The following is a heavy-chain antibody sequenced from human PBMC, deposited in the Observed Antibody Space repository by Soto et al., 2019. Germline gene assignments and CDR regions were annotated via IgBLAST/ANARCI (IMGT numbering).Heavy chain of an antibody. CDR2: IRSKANSYAT. J-gene: IGHJ3*02. Sequence: GGSLRLSCAASGFTFSGSAMHWVRQASGKGLEWVGRIRSKANSYATAYAASVKGRFTISRDDSKNTAYLQMNSLKTEDTAVYSCTTPPDVNGSGPTDAFDMGGKGKMVTVPS. CDR3: TTPPDVNGSGPTDAFDM. V-gene: IGHV3-73*01. CDR1: GFTFSGSA. D-gene: IGHD6-19*01.